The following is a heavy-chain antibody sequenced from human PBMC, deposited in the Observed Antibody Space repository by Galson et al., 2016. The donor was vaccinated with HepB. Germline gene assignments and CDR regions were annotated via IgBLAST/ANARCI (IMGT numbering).Heavy chain of an antibody. CDR3: ARIRGGGSGSYDS. J-gene: IGHJ5*01. CDR2: IDWDDDK. CDR1: GFSLSTSGMS. Sequence: PALVKPTQTLTLTCTFSGFSLSTSGMSVSWIRQPPGKALEWLARIDWDDDKYYSTSLKTRLTISKGTSKNQVVLTMTNMDPVDTATYYCARIRGGGSGSYDSWGQGTLVTVSS. V-gene: IGHV2-70*11. D-gene: IGHD1-26*01.